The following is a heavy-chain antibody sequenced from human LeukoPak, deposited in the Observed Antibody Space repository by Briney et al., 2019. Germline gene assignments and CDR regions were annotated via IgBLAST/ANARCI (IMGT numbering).Heavy chain of an antibody. V-gene: IGHV3-30*18. CDR3: AKGLYSYHYYYMDV. J-gene: IGHJ6*03. CDR2: ISYDGSNK. D-gene: IGHD2-8*01. Sequence: GGSLRLSCAASGFTFSNYGMHWVRQAPGRGLEWVAFISYDGSNKYYADSVKGRFTISRDNSKNTLYLQMNSLRAEDTALYYCAKGLYSYHYYYMDVWGKGTTVTISS. CDR1: GFTFSNYG.